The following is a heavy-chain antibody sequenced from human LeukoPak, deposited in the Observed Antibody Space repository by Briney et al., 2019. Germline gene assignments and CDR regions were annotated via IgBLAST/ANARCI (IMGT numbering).Heavy chain of an antibody. CDR3: ARDFGGSDGYTGYWYFDL. V-gene: IGHV4-59*01. J-gene: IGHJ2*01. CDR2: IHYSGST. Sequence: SETLSLTCTVSGGSIRSYYWSWIRQPPGKGLEWIRYIHYSGSTTYNPFLKSRITISVDTSKNQFSLKLSSVTAADTAVYFCARDFGGSDGYTGYWYFDLWGRGTLVTVSS. CDR1: GGSIRSYY. D-gene: IGHD5-24*01.